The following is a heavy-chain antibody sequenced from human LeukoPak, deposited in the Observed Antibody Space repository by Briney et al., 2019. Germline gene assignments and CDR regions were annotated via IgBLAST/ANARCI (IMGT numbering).Heavy chain of an antibody. V-gene: IGHV4-34*01. D-gene: IGHD3-16*01. CDR2: INHSGST. CDR1: GGSFSGYY. Sequence: PSETLSLTCAVYGGSFSGYYWSWIRPPPGKGLEWIGEINHSGSTNYNPSLKSRVTISVDPSKTQFSLKLSSVTAAHTAVYYWARGRSGDYVWGSYLRGVRNYIDYWGQGTLVTVSS. CDR3: ARGRSGDYVWGSYLRGVRNYIDY. J-gene: IGHJ4*02.